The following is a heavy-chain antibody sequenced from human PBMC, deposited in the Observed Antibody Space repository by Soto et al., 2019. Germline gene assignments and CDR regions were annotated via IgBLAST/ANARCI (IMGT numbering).Heavy chain of an antibody. V-gene: IGHV1-69*11. D-gene: IGHD1-26*01. CDR2: IIPILGTA. CDR1: GGTFSSYA. CDR3: ARIVGADTWNYGMDV. J-gene: IGHJ6*02. Sequence: QVQLVQSGAEVKKPGSSVKVSCKASGGTFSSYAISWVRQAPGQGLEWMGGIIPILGTANYAQKFQGRVRITGDESTSTAYMELSSLRSEDTAVYYGARIVGADTWNYGMDVWGQETTVTVSS.